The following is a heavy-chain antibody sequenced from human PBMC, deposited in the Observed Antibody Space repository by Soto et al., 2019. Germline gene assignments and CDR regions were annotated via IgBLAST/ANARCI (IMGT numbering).Heavy chain of an antibody. CDR2: ISTYNGDT. Sequence: QVQLVQSGPELKKPGASVKVSCKASGYTFSTSGISWVRQAPGQGLEWMGWISTYNGDTNYAQKCQGRVTTTXXXSXXTAYMELRSLRSADTAVYYCARSGSVPFYSYGLDVWGQGTTVTVSS. CDR3: ARSGSVPFYSYGLDV. D-gene: IGHD3-10*01. V-gene: IGHV1-18*01. CDR1: GYTFSTSG. J-gene: IGHJ6*02.